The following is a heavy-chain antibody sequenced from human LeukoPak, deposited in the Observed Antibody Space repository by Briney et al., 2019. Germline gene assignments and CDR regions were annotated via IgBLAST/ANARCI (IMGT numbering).Heavy chain of an antibody. CDR1: GFTFSSYS. CDR3: ARVRRYYFDY. V-gene: IGHV3-21*04. J-gene: IGHJ4*02. Sequence: GGSLRLSCAASGFTFSSYSMNWVRQAPGKGLEWVSSISSSSSYIYYADSVKGRFTISRDNSKNTLYLQMNSLRAEDTAVYYCARVRRYYFDYWGQGTLVTVSS. CDR2: ISSSSSYI. D-gene: IGHD4/OR15-4a*01.